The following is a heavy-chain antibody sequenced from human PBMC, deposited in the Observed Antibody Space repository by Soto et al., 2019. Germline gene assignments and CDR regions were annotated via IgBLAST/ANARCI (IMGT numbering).Heavy chain of an antibody. CDR3: ARDPITYSSGWGRRGGFDY. D-gene: IGHD6-19*01. J-gene: IGHJ4*02. CDR1: GFIFDNYA. V-gene: IGHV3-9*01. Sequence: GGSLRLSCAASGFIFDNYAMHWVRQAPGKGLEWVSGISWNSGNVGYADSVKGRFTISRDNAENSLYLQMNSLRPEDTALYYCARDPITYSSGWGRRGGFDYWGQGTLVTVSS. CDR2: ISWNSGNV.